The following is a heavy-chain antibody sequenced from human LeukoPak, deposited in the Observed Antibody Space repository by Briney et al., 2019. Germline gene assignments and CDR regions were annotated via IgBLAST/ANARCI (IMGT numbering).Heavy chain of an antibody. V-gene: IGHV1-18*01. CDR1: GYTFTSYG. CDR2: ISAYNGNT. CDR3: AREGLSHSMDV. Sequence: ASVKVSCKASGYTFTSYGITWVRQAPGQGLEWMGWISAYNGNTNYAQKLQGRVTMTTDTSTSTAHMELRSLRSDDTAVYYCAREGLSHSMDVWGQGTTVTVSS. J-gene: IGHJ6*02. D-gene: IGHD4/OR15-4a*01.